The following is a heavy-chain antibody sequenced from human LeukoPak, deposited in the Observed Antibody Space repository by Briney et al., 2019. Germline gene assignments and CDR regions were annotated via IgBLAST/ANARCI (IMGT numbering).Heavy chain of an antibody. D-gene: IGHD3-9*01. V-gene: IGHV4-59*08. CDR3: VRRVRYFGQNDY. J-gene: IGHJ4*02. CDR2: IYYTGST. CDR1: GASMSDYY. Sequence: SETLSLTRTVSGASMSDYYWSWIRQPPGKGLEWIGYIYYTGSTNYNPSLKSRVTMSVDTSKNQISLKLSSVTAADSAVYYCVRRVRYFGQNDYWGQGTLVTVSS.